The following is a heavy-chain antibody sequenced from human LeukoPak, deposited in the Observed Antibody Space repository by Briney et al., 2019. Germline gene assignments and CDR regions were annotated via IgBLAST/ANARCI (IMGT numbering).Heavy chain of an antibody. CDR2: IYYSGST. V-gene: IGHV4-30-4*08. D-gene: IGHD3-22*01. CDR1: GGSISSGDYY. Sequence: SQTLSLTCTVSGGSISSGDYYWSWIRQPPGKGLEWIGYIYYSGSTYYNPSLKSRVTISVDTSKNQFSLKLSSVTAADTAVYYCACEYYYDSSGYYYGIDYWGQGTLVTVSS. CDR3: ACEYYYDSSGYYYGIDY. J-gene: IGHJ4*02.